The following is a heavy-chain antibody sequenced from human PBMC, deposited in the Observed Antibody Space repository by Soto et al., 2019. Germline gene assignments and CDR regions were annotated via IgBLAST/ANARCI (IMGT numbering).Heavy chain of an antibody. Sequence: LSLTCTVSGGSISSGGYYWSWIRQHPGKGLEWIGYIYYSGSTYYNPSLKSRVTISVDTSKNQFSLKLSSVTAADTAVYYCARDDRSSSWGFDPWGQGTLVTVSS. J-gene: IGHJ5*02. V-gene: IGHV4-31*03. CDR1: GGSISSGGYY. CDR3: ARDDRSSSWGFDP. CDR2: IYYSGST. D-gene: IGHD6-13*01.